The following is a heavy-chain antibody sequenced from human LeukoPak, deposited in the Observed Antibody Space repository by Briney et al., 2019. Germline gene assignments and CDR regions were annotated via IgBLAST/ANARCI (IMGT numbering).Heavy chain of an antibody. V-gene: IGHV5-51*01. CDR3: ARHRTKGVAAAPLKYYYYGMDV. J-gene: IGHJ6*02. CDR2: IYPGDSDT. D-gene: IGHD2-15*01. CDR1: GYSFTSYW. Sequence: GESLKISCKGSGYSFTSYWIGWVRQMPGKGLEWMGIIYPGDSDTRYSPSFQGQVTISADKSISTAYLQWSSLKASDTAMYYCARHRTKGVAAAPLKYYYYGMDVWGQGTTVTVSS.